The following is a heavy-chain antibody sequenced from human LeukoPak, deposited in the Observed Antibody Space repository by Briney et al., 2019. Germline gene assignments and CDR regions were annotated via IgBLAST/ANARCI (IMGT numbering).Heavy chain of an antibody. D-gene: IGHD3-9*01. Sequence: GGSLRLSCAASGFTFSCYAMSWVRQAPGKGLEWVSAISGSGGSTYYADSVKGRFTISRDNSKNTLYLQMNSLRAEDTAVYYCAKLNYEILTGSSDGDYYYGMDVWGQGTTVTVSS. CDR2: ISGSGGST. V-gene: IGHV3-23*01. CDR1: GFTFSCYA. CDR3: AKLNYEILTGSSDGDYYYGMDV. J-gene: IGHJ6*02.